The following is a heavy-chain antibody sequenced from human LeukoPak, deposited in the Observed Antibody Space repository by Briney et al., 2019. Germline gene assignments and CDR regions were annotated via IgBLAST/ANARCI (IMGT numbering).Heavy chain of an antibody. CDR2: INPISGDT. CDR1: GYTFTGYY. V-gene: IGHV1-2*02. CDR3: ARGVDLYSNYFDY. J-gene: IGHJ4*02. D-gene: IGHD4-11*01. Sequence: ASVNVSCKASGYTFTGYYMHWVRQAPGQGLEWRGSINPISGDTNYAQKFQGGVTMTRDTAISTAYMELSRLRSDDTAVYYCARGVDLYSNYFDYWGQGTPVTVSS.